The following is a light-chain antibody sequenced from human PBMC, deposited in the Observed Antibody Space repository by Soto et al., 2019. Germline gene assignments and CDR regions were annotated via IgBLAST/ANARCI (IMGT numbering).Light chain of an antibody. J-gene: IGKJ3*01. CDR1: QSVSSY. CDR3: QQRSNWSLVT. V-gene: IGKV3-11*01. Sequence: EIVLTQSPATLSLSPGERATLSCRASQSVSSYLAWYQQKPGQAPRLLIYDASNRATGIPARFSGSGSGTDFTLTISSLEPEEFAVYYCQQRSNWSLVTFGPGTKVDIK. CDR2: DAS.